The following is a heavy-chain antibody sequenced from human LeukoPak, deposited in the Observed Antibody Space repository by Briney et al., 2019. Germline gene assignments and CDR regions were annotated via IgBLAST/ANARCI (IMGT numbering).Heavy chain of an antibody. D-gene: IGHD3-16*01. V-gene: IGHV1-2*06. CDR1: GSSITAYF. CDR2: IYPNSGST. Sequence: ASVKVSCKASGSSITAYFVHWVRQAPGQGLEWMGRIYPNSGSTNYAQKFQGRVTMTRDTSINAAYMELSNLGSDDTAAYYCARDVLSNPFDYWGQGTLVTVSS. J-gene: IGHJ4*02. CDR3: ARDVLSNPFDY.